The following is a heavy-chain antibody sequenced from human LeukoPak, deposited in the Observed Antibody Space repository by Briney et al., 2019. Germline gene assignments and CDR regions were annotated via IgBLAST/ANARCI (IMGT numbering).Heavy chain of an antibody. CDR3: ARVTGYSSGWDPYYYMDV. V-gene: IGHV4-59*11. CDR2: IYYSGST. J-gene: IGHJ6*03. D-gene: IGHD6-19*01. Sequence: SETLSLTCTVSGGSISSHYWSCIRQPPGKGLEWIGYIYYSGSTNYNPSLKSRVTISVDTSKNQFSLKLSSVTAADTAVYYCARVTGYSSGWDPYYYMDVWGKGTTVTVSS. CDR1: GGSISSHY.